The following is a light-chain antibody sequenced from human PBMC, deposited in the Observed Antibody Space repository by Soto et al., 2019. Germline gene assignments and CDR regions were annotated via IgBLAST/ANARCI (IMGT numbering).Light chain of an antibody. CDR2: KIS. Sequence: EVELTQSPLSLPVTLGQPASISCRSSESLVHNDGNTYLNWFQQRPGQSPRRLIYKISNRDSGVPDRFSGSGSGTGFTLKIRRVEAEDVGIYYCMQGTYWFTFGQGTRLEIK. V-gene: IGKV2-30*02. J-gene: IGKJ5*01. CDR3: MQGTYWFT. CDR1: ESLVHNDGNTY.